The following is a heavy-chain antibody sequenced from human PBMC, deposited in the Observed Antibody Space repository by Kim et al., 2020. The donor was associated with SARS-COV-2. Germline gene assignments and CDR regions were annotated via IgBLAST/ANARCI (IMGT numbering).Heavy chain of an antibody. V-gene: IGHV3-23*01. J-gene: IGHJ6*02. Sequence: DSGKGRFTMSRDNSKKTLYLQMDSLRVEDTAVYYCARRKVISYYYYYGMDVWGQGTTVTVSS. CDR3: ARRKVISYYYYYGMDV. D-gene: IGHD3-16*02.